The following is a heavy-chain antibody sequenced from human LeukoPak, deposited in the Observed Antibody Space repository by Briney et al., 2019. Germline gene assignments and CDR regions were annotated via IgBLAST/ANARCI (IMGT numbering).Heavy chain of an antibody. CDR2: INPNSGGT. Sequence: GASVKVSCKASGYTFTGYYVRWVRQAPGQGLEWMGRINPNSGGTSYAQKFEGRVTMTRDTSISTAYMELSMLRSDDTAVYYCARDGYSGYDAYYYYYMDVWGKGTTVTVSS. CDR1: GYTFTGYY. J-gene: IGHJ6*03. D-gene: IGHD5-12*01. V-gene: IGHV1-2*06. CDR3: ARDGYSGYDAYYYYYMDV.